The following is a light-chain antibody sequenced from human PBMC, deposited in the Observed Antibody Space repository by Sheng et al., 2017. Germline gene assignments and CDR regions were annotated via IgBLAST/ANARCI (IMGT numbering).Light chain of an antibody. J-gene: IGLJ1*01. V-gene: IGLV2-18*02. CDR2: EVT. CDR3: SSHTSSGTYV. Sequence: QSALTQPPSVSGSPGQSVTISCTGTSSDVGLYNRVSWYQQPPGTAPRLMLYEVTNRPSGVPDRFSGSKSGNTASLTISGLQAEDEADYYCSSHTSSGTYVFGTGTKVTVL. CDR1: SSDVGLYNR.